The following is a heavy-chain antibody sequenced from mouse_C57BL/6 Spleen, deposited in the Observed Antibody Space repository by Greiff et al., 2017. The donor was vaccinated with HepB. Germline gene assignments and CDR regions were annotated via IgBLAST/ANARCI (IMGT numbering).Heavy chain of an antibody. CDR1: GYTFTDYY. J-gene: IGHJ3*01. V-gene: IGHV1-76*01. Sequence: QVQLQQSVAELVRPGASVKLSCKASGYTFTDYYINWVKQRPGQGLEWIARIYPGSGNTYYNEKFKGKATLTAEKSSSTAYMQLSSLTSEDSAVYFCARGGYGSSSAWFAYWGQGTLVTVSA. CDR3: ARGGYGSSSAWFAY. CDR2: IYPGSGNT. D-gene: IGHD1-1*01.